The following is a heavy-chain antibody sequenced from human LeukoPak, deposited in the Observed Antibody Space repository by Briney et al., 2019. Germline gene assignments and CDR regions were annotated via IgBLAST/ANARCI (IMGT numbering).Heavy chain of an antibody. CDR3: AREGYYDILTGSAEADY. Sequence: ASVKVSCKAVGDTFSIYGISWVRQAPGQGLEWMGGIIPISGAAEYAQKFQGRVTITADTSTDTAYMELSSLRSEDTAVYYCAREGYYDILTGSAEADYWGQGTLVTVSS. CDR1: GDTFSIYG. CDR2: IIPISGAA. V-gene: IGHV1-69*06. J-gene: IGHJ4*02. D-gene: IGHD3-9*01.